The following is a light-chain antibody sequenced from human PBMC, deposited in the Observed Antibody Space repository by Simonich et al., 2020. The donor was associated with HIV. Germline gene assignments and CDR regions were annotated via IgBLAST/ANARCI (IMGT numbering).Light chain of an antibody. CDR2: EGS. CDR3: MQSVQLRT. CDR1: QSLRHRDVKTY. Sequence: DIVMTKTPLSLSVTPGQPASISCKSSQSLRHRDVKTYLYWYLQKPGQSPQLLIYEGSNRFSGVPDRFSGSGSGTDFTLKISRVEAEDVGVYYCMQSVQLRTFGGGTKVEIK. V-gene: IGKV2D-29*02. J-gene: IGKJ4*01.